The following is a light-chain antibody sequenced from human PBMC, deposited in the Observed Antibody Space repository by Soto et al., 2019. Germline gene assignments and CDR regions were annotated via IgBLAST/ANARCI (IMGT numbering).Light chain of an antibody. CDR1: QSVSSN. V-gene: IGKV3-15*01. Sequence: EIVLTQSPGTLSLSPGERATLSCRASQSVSSNLAWYQQKPGQAPRLLIYGAFTRATGIPARFSGSGSGTEFTLTISSLQSEDLAVYYCQQYGSSRTFGQGTKVDIK. J-gene: IGKJ1*01. CDR2: GAF. CDR3: QQYGSSRT.